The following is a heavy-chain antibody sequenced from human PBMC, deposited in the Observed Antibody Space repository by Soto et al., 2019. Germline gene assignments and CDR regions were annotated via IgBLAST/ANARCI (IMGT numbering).Heavy chain of an antibody. D-gene: IGHD2-21*02. CDR1: GGSIRTIY. CDR2: SHTSGSS. CDR3: ARESRYTADGLDF. J-gene: IGHJ6*02. Sequence: QGQLQESGPGLVKPSETLSLRCSVSGGSIRTIYWTWVRQPAGKGLERIGRSHTSGSSNYNPSLERRVNLSVDTPRNEFSLKLKSVTVADTAVYYCARESRYTADGLDFWGQGTAVTVSS. V-gene: IGHV4-4*07.